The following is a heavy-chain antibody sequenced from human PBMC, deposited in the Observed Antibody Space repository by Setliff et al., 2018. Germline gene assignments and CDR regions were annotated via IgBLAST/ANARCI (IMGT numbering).Heavy chain of an antibody. D-gene: IGHD3-16*01. Sequence: PSETLSLTCTVYGGPFSDYYWGWVRQTPGKGLEWIAEINPSGTTNYIPSLKSRLTISVDTSKRQFSLKLNSVTAADTAVYYCRFWSYVYKNDYWAQGTLVTVSS. CDR2: INPSGTT. CDR1: GGPFSDYY. V-gene: IGHV4-34*01. J-gene: IGHJ4*02. CDR3: RFWSYVYKNDY.